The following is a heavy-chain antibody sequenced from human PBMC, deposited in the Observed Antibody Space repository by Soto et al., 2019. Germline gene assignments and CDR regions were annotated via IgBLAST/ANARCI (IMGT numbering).Heavy chain of an antibody. D-gene: IGHD6-6*01. V-gene: IGHV3-23*01. Sequence: EVQLLESGGGLVQPGGSLRLSCAASGFTFSTYAMSWVRQAPGKGLEWVSAISGSGGSTYYADSVKGRFTISRDNSKNTLYLQMNSLRAEDTAVYHCAKMGGQQLVPRPDFFDYWGQGTLVTVSS. CDR1: GFTFSTYA. CDR2: ISGSGGST. J-gene: IGHJ4*02. CDR3: AKMGGQQLVPRPDFFDY.